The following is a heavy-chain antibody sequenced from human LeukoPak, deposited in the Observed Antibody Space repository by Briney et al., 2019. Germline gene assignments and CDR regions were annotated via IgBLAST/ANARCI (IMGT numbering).Heavy chain of an antibody. Sequence: TSVKVSCKASGFTFTSSAMQWVRQARGQRLEWIGWIVVGSGNTNYAQKFQVRVTITRDMSTSTAYMELSSLRSEDTAVYYCAADNWGGSYLFDYWGQGTLVTVSS. J-gene: IGHJ4*02. D-gene: IGHD1-26*01. CDR1: GFTFTSSA. CDR2: IVVGSGNT. CDR3: AADNWGGSYLFDY. V-gene: IGHV1-58*02.